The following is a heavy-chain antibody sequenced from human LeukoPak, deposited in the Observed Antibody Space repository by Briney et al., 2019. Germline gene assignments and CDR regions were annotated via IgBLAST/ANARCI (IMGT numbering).Heavy chain of an antibody. CDR3: ARATAENDH. J-gene: IGHJ4*02. CDR2: INPKTGGT. CDR1: GYTFTGYY. D-gene: IGHD1-14*01. V-gene: IGHV1-2*02. Sequence: ASVNVSCKTSGYTFTGYYMHWVRQAPGQGLEWMGWINPKTGGTSYAQKFQGRVTMTRDTSISTVNMELSRLTSADTAVYSCARATAENDHWGQGTLVTASS.